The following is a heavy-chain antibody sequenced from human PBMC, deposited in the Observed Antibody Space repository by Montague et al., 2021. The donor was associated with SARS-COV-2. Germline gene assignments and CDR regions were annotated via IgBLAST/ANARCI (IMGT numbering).Heavy chain of an antibody. CDR3: ARGLPVTTLFYYFGMDV. D-gene: IGHD4-11*01. V-gene: IGHV4-59*12. J-gene: IGHJ6*02. CDR1: GGSITSNW. Sequence: SETLSLTCTVSGGSITSNWWSWIRQPPGKGLEWVGYALYTGRSRSXPSLQSRVFISVDTSKNQVSLKLSSVTAADTAVYYCARGLPVTTLFYYFGMDVWGQGTTVTVSS. CDR2: ALYTGRS.